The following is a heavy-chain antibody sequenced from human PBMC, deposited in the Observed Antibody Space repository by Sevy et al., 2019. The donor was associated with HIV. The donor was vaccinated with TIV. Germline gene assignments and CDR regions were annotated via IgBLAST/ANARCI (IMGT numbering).Heavy chain of an antibody. CDR3: ARDRTYGSFIDY. Sequence: GGSLRLSCAASGFTFSTYNMNWVRQAPGKGLEWVSSIWSSSSYIYYADSVKGRFTISRANAKNSLYLQMNSLKVEDTAVYYCARDRTYGSFIDYWGQGTLVTVSS. CDR2: IWSSSSYI. D-gene: IGHD3-10*01. J-gene: IGHJ4*02. CDR1: GFTFSTYN. V-gene: IGHV3-21*01.